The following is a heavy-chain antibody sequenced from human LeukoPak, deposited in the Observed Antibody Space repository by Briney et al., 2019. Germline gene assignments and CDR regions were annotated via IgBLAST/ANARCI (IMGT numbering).Heavy chain of an antibody. CDR3: ARDPTTVVTLPYYFDF. CDR2: INHRGRT. V-gene: IGHV4-34*01. CDR1: GGSFSGYH. J-gene: IGHJ4*02. Sequence: SETLSLTCAVYGGSFSGYHWNWIRQSPEKGLEWIGEINHRGRTNYDPSLASRVSMSVDTSKNQFSLKLSSVTAADTAIYYCARDPTTVVTLPYYFDFWGQGILVTVSS. D-gene: IGHD4-23*01.